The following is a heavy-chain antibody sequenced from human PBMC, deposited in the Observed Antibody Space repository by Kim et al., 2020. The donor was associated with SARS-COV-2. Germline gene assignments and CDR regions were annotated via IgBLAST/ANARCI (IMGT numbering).Heavy chain of an antibody. CDR2: ISSSSSYI. J-gene: IGHJ6*02. V-gene: IGHV3-21*01. CDR1: GFTFSSYS. D-gene: IGHD3-3*01. CDR3: ARDQVAIFGVVSLRSYYYYGMYV. Sequence: GGSLRLSCAASGFTFSSYSMNWVRQAPGKGLQWVSSISSSSSYIYYADSVKGRLTISRDNAKNSLYLQINSLRAEDTAVYYCARDQVAIFGVVSLRSYYYYGMYVWGEGTTVTVS.